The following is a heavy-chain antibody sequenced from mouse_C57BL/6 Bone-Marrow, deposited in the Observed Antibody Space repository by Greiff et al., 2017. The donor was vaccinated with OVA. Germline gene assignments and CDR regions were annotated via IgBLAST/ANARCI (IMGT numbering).Heavy chain of an antibody. CDR1: EYEFPSHD. J-gene: IGHJ3*01. V-gene: IGHV5-2*01. D-gene: IGHD2-5*01. CDR3: ARHRAYYSNYPWFAY. CDR2: INSDGGST. Sequence: EVKLMESGGGLVQPGESLKLSCESNEYEFPSHDMSWVRKTPEKRLELVAAINSDGGSTYYPDTMERRFIISRDNTKKTLYLQMSSLRSEDTALYYCARHRAYYSNYPWFAYWGQGTLVTVSA.